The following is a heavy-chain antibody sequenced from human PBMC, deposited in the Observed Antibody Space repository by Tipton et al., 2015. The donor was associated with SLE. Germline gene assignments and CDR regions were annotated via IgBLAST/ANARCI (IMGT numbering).Heavy chain of an antibody. Sequence: GSLRLSCAASGFTFSSYGMHWVRLAPGKGLEWVSSIDSSSTYISYAASVEGRFTISRDNPKNSLFLHMNSLRAEDAAVYYCAREYCSGGRCYDAFEKWGQGTVVTVSS. CDR3: AREYCSGGRCYDAFEK. V-gene: IGHV3-21*01. D-gene: IGHD2-15*01. CDR2: IDSSSTYI. J-gene: IGHJ3*02. CDR1: GFTFSSYG.